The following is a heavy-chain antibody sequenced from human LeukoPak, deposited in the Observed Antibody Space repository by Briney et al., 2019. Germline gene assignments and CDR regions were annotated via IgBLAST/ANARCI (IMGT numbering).Heavy chain of an antibody. CDR3: ARAHSIVVVPGPNWFDP. CDR2: INPNSGGT. J-gene: IGHJ5*02. CDR1: GYTFTGYC. D-gene: IGHD2-2*01. V-gene: IGHV1-2*02. Sequence: ASVKVSCKASGYTFTGYCMHWVRQAPGQGLEWMGWINPNSGGTNYAQKFQGRVTMTRDTSISTAYMELSRLRSDDTAVYYCARAHSIVVVPGPNWFDPWGQGTLVTVSS.